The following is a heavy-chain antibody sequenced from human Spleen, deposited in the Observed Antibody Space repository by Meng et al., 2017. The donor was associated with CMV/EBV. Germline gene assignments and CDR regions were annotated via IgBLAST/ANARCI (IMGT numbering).Heavy chain of an antibody. V-gene: IGHV3-48*04. CDR3: ARDVINWGYYFDY. J-gene: IGHJ4*02. CDR2: ISSSSSTI. Sequence: GESLKISCAASGFTFSSYSMNWVRQAPGKGLEWVSYISSSSSTIYYADSVKGRFTISRDNAKNSLYLQMNSLRAEDTAVYYCARDVINWGYYFDYWGQGTLVTVSS. D-gene: IGHD7-27*01. CDR1: GFTFSSYS.